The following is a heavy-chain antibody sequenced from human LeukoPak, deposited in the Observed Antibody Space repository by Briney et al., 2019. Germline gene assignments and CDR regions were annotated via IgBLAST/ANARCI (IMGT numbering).Heavy chain of an antibody. CDR1: GFTFSDYT. V-gene: IGHV3-21*01. J-gene: IGHJ4*02. Sequence: PGGSLRLSCAASGFTFSDYTMNWVRQAPGKGLEWVSSISSSSSYIYYADSVKGRFTISRDNAKNSLYLQMNSLRAEDTAVYYCARDSTYDSSGYSYYFDYWGQGTLVTVSS. D-gene: IGHD3-22*01. CDR3: ARDSTYDSSGYSYYFDY. CDR2: ISSSSSYI.